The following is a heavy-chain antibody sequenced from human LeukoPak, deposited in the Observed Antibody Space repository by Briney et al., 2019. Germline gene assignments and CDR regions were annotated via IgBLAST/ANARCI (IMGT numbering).Heavy chain of an antibody. CDR1: GYTFTGYY. J-gene: IGHJ6*03. CDR2: INPNSGGT. CDR3: ARAYCSSTSCYDYYYYYYMDV. D-gene: IGHD2-2*01. V-gene: IGHV1-2*02. Sequence: ASVKVSCKASGYTFTGYYMHWVRQAPGQGLEWMGWINPNSGGTNYAQKFQGRVTMTRDTSISTAYMELSRLRSDDTAVYYRARAYCSSTSCYDYYYYYYMDVWGKGTTVTISS.